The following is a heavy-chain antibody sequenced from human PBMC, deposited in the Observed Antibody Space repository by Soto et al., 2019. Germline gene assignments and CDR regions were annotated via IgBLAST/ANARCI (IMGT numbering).Heavy chain of an antibody. CDR3: ARDGPDIPSGYYYGMDV. CDR1: GFTLSSYE. V-gene: IGHV3-48*03. J-gene: IGHJ6*02. CDR2: ISSSGSTI. Sequence: GGSLRLACPASGFTLSSYETNWVRQAPGKGLEWVSYISSSGSTIYYADSVNGRFTISRDNAKNSLYLQMNSLRAEDTAVYYCARDGPDIPSGYYYGMDVWGQGTTVTVSS. D-gene: IGHD3-9*01.